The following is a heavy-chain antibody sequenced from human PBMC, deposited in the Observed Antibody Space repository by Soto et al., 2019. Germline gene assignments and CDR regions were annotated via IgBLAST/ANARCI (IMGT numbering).Heavy chain of an antibody. CDR1: GGSVNNADYF. Sequence: QVRLEELGPGLVKPSETLSLICSVSGGSVNNADYFWNWIRHHPENGLEWIGYIYYSGSIRYNPSFKTRATLSIDTSKNQFSLRLNSVTVADTAVYFCARDADYGGSRGGMDVWGRGTTVTVSS. D-gene: IGHD4-17*01. CDR2: IYYSGSI. CDR3: ARDADYGGSRGGMDV. J-gene: IGHJ6*02. V-gene: IGHV4-31*03.